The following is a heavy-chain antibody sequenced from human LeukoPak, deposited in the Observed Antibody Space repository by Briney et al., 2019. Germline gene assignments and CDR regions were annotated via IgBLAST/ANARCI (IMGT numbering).Heavy chain of an antibody. CDR3: ARDSHDWNYSGFDP. CDR1: GYTFTGYY. CDR2: INPNSGGT. Sequence: ASVKVSCEASGYTFTGYYMHWVRQAPGQGLEWMGWINPNSGGTNYAQKFQGRVTMTRDTSFSTAYMELSRLRSDDTAVYYCARDSHDWNYSGFDPWGQGTLVTVSS. D-gene: IGHD1-7*01. V-gene: IGHV1-2*02. J-gene: IGHJ5*02.